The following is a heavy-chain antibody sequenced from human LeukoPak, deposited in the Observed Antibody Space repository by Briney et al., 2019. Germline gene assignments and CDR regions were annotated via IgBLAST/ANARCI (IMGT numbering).Heavy chain of an antibody. D-gene: IGHD2-15*01. CDR3: ARDGGSTWFVY. Sequence: GGSLRLSCAASGFTFSSYGMNWVRQAPGKGLEWVSSISSSSSYIYYADSVRGRFTISRDNAKNSLYLQMNSLRAEDTAIYYCARDGGSTWFVYWGQGTLVTVSS. CDR1: GFTFSSYG. V-gene: IGHV3-21*01. J-gene: IGHJ5*01. CDR2: ISSSSSYI.